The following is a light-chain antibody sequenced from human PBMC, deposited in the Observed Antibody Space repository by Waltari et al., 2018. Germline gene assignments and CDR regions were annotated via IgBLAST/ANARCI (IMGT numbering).Light chain of an antibody. Sequence: QSALTQPASVSGSPGPSITISCTGPSSHVGFYNYVSWYQQHPGKAPKLMIYDVSERPSGVSNRFSGSKSGNTASLTISGLQAEDEADYYCNSYAGSSSWVFGGGTKLTVL. CDR1: SSHVGFYNY. CDR3: NSYAGSSSWV. CDR2: DVS. V-gene: IGLV2-14*01. J-gene: IGLJ3*02.